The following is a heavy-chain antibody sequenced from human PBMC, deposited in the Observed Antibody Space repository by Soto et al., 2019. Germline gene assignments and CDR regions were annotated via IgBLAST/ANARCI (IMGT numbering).Heavy chain of an antibody. V-gene: IGHV3-23*01. CDR1: GFTFSDYA. J-gene: IGHJ4*02. D-gene: IGHD2-2*02. CDR3: ANVPIWCSSTSCYTEGFDY. Sequence: EVQLLDSGGGLVQPGGSLRLSCTASGFTFSDYAMSWVRQPPGKGLEWVSGISAGGSTYYADSVKGRFTVSRANSKNTLYRQMNSLRAEDTAVYYCANVPIWCSSTSCYTEGFDYWGQGTLVTVSS. CDR2: ISAGGST.